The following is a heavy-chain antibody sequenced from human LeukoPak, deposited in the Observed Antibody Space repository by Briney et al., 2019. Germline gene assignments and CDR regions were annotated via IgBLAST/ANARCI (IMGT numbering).Heavy chain of an antibody. CDR3: AKDPETYSSRWFGS. Sequence: GGSLRLSCAASGFTFSNYAMSWVRQAPGKGLEWVSSLSDNGGSPYYADSVKGRFTISRDNSKNTLHLHLNSLRVEDTAVYYCAKDPETYSSRWFGSWGQGTLVTVSS. V-gene: IGHV3-23*01. D-gene: IGHD2-21*01. J-gene: IGHJ5*01. CDR2: LSDNGGSP. CDR1: GFTFSNYA.